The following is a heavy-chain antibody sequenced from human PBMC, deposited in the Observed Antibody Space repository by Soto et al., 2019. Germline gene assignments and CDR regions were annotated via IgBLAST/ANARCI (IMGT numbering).Heavy chain of an antibody. CDR2: ISGSGGST. CDR1: GFTFSSYA. D-gene: IGHD3-3*01. CDR3: AKCMSIFGVVIMRGMDI. J-gene: IGHJ6*02. Sequence: PGGSLRLSCAASGFTFSSYAMSWVRQAPGEGLEWVSAISGSGGSTYYADSVHGRFTISRDNSKNTLYLQMNSLSAEDTAVYYCAKCMSIFGVVIMRGMDILGQGTTVPVS. V-gene: IGHV3-23*01.